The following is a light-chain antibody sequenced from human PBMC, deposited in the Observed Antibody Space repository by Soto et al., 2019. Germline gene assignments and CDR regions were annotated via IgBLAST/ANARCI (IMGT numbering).Light chain of an antibody. CDR2: DVS. Sequence: VLTQPASVSGSPGQSITISCTGTSSDVGGYNFVSWYQQHPGKAPKLIISDVSNRPSGVSTRFSGSKSGNTASLTISGLQAEDEADYYCSSYTSINTHVFGTGTKVTVL. CDR1: SSDVGGYNF. J-gene: IGLJ1*01. V-gene: IGLV2-14*01. CDR3: SSYTSINTHV.